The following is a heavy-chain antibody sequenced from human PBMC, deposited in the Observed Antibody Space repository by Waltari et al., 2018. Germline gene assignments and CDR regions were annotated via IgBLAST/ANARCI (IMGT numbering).Heavy chain of an antibody. J-gene: IGHJ4*02. Sequence: QVQLQQWGAGLLKPSETLSLTCAVYGGSFSGYYWSWIRQPPGKGLEWIGEINHSGSTNYNPSLKSRVTISVDTSKNQFSLKLSSVTAADTAVYYCARHDSGAYYDFWSGSGPFDYWGQGTLVIVSS. CDR2: INHSGST. CDR1: GGSFSGYY. D-gene: IGHD3-3*01. CDR3: ARHDSGAYYDFWSGSGPFDY. V-gene: IGHV4-34*01.